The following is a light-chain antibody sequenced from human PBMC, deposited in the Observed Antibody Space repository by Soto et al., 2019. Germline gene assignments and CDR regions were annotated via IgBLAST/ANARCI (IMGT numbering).Light chain of an antibody. Sequence: EIVMTQSPATLSVSPGEGATLSCRASQSLSTNLAWYQQKPGQAPRLLIYGASTRATGIPARFSGSGSGTEVTLTISSLQSEDFAIYYCQQYNIWPPWTFGQGTKVDIK. CDR3: QQYNIWPPWT. CDR2: GAS. CDR1: QSLSTN. V-gene: IGKV3-15*01. J-gene: IGKJ1*01.